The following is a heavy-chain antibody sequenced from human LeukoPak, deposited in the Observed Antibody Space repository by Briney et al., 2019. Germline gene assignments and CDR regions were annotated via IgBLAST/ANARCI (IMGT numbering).Heavy chain of an antibody. D-gene: IGHD3-10*01. J-gene: IGHJ4*02. CDR2: IYHSGST. CDR3: VRRGYSGSASYSFDY. Sequence: PSGTLSLSCTVSGGSISSDNWWSWVRQPPGKGLEWMGEIYHSGSTNYNPSLQSRVTISVDKSENQFSLKLNSVTAADTAVYYCVRRGYSGSASYSFDYWGQGTLVTVSS. V-gene: IGHV4-4*02. CDR1: GGSISSDNW.